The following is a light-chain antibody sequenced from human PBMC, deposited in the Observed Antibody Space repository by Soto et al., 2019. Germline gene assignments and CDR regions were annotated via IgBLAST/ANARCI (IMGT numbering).Light chain of an antibody. Sequence: QSVLTQPASVSGSPGQSITISCTGTSSDVGAYNYVSWNQQYPGKAPKLIIFDVSNRPSGVSNRLSGSKSGNTASLTISGLQAEDEADYYCLSYTSSDTYVFGTGTKVTVL. J-gene: IGLJ1*01. CDR2: DVS. CDR1: SSDVGAYNY. CDR3: LSYTSSDTYV. V-gene: IGLV2-14*03.